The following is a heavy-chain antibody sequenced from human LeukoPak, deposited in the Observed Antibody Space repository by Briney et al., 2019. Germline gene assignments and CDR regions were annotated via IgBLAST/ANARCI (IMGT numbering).Heavy chain of an antibody. CDR1: GFTFSSYS. J-gene: IGHJ4*02. CDR2: ISSSSSYI. V-gene: IGHV3-21*01. D-gene: IGHD2-2*01. Sequence: GGSLTLSCAASGFTFSSYSMNWVRQAPGKGLEWVSSISSSSSYIYYADSVKGRCTISRDNAKNSLYLQTNSLRAEDTAVYYCAGPIGYCSSTSCPGWGQGTLATVSS. CDR3: AGPIGYCSSTSCPG.